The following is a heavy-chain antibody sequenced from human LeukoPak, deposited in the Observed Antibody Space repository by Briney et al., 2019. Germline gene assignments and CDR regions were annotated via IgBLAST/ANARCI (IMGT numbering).Heavy chain of an antibody. V-gene: IGHV4-59*01. CDR2: IYDSGST. Sequence: SETLSLTCTVSGGSISSYYWSWIRQPPGKGLEWIGYIYDSGSTNYNPSLKSRVTISVDTSKNQFSLKLSSVTAADTAVYYCARVPNWFDPWGQGTLVTVSS. CDR3: ARVPNWFDP. J-gene: IGHJ5*02. CDR1: GGSISSYY.